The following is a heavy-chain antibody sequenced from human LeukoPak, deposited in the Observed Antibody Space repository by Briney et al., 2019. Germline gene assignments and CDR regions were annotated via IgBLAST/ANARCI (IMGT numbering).Heavy chain of an antibody. CDR3: ASSIANRGYCSGGSCVIANV. D-gene: IGHD2-15*01. CDR2: ISAYNGNT. Sequence: ASVKVSCKASGYTFTSYGISWVRQAPGQGLEWMGWISAYNGNTNYAQKLQGRVTMTTDTSTSTAYMELRSLRSDDTAVYYCASSIANRGYCSGGSCVIANVWGKGTTVTVSS. V-gene: IGHV1-18*01. CDR1: GYTFTSYG. J-gene: IGHJ6*04.